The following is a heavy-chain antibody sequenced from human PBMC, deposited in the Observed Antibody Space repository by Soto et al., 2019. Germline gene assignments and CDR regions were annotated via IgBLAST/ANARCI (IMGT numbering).Heavy chain of an antibody. V-gene: IGHV4-31*03. CDR2: IYYSGST. J-gene: IGHJ4*02. CDR1: GGSISSGGYY. Sequence: QVQLQESGPGLVKPSQILSLTCTVSGGSISSGGYYWSWIRQHPGKGLEWIGYIYYSGSTYYNPSLKSRVTISVVTSKNQFYLKLSSVTAADTAVYYCARGARLAVLDYWGQGTLVTVSS. CDR3: ARGARLAVLDY. D-gene: IGHD6-19*01.